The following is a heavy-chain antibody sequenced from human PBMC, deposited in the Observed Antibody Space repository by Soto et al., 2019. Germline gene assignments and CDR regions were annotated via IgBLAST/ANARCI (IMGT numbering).Heavy chain of an antibody. J-gene: IGHJ4*02. CDR1: GGSIRSSTYY. V-gene: IGHV4-39*01. CDR3: ASFYGSGGGHYFDY. D-gene: IGHD3-10*01. Sequence: SETLSLTCTVSGGSIRSSTYYWGWIRQPPGKGLEWIGSIYYSGSTHYNPSLKSRVTMSVDTSTNQFSLKLSSVTAADTAVYYCASFYGSGGGHYFDYWGQGTLVTVSS. CDR2: IYYSGST.